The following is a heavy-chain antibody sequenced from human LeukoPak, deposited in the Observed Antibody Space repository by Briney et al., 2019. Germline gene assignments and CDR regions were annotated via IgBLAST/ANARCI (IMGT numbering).Heavy chain of an antibody. CDR1: GGSFSSYS. V-gene: IGHV4-34*01. D-gene: IGHD3-16*01. CDR2: INHSGRA. CDR3: ARFDHGLGWAFDY. J-gene: IGHJ4*02. Sequence: PSETLSLTCTVSGGSFSSYSWSWIRQPSGKGLEWIGEINHSGRANYSPSLQSRVTISIDTSKNQFSLILNSVTAADTSVYFCARFDHGLGWAFDYWGQGTLVTVSS.